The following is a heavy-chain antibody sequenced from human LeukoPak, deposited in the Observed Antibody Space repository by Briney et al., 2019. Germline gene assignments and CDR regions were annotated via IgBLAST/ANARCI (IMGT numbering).Heavy chain of an antibody. CDR2: IPSDGNNI. V-gene: IGHV3-74*01. CDR3: ARDLGGPDY. Sequence: GGSLRLSCAASGFTFSSYWMHWVRQAPGKGLVWVSRIPSDGNNIVYADSVKGRFTISRDNAKNTVYLQMNSLSAEDTAVYYCARDLGGPDYWGQGTLVTVSS. D-gene: IGHD2-15*01. J-gene: IGHJ4*02. CDR1: GFTFSSYW.